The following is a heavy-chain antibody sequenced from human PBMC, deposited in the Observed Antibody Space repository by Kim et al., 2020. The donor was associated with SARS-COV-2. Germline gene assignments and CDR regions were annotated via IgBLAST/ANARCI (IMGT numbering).Heavy chain of an antibody. Sequence: SVKVSCKASGGTFSSYAISWVRQAPGQGLEWMGRIIPILGIANYAQKFQGRVTITADKSTSTAYMELSSLRSEDTAVYYCARLHDYGDPQDAQHWGQGTLVTVSS. CDR2: IIPILGIA. J-gene: IGHJ1*01. CDR3: ARLHDYGDPQDAQH. CDR1: GGTFSSYA. D-gene: IGHD4-17*01. V-gene: IGHV1-69*04.